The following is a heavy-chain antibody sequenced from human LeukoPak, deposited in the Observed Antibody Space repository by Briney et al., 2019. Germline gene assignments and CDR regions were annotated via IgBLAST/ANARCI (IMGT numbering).Heavy chain of an antibody. CDR3: KQTAAPNDAFDI. V-gene: IGHV1-69*13. J-gene: IGHJ3*02. Sequence: GASVKVSCKASGYSFSNNYMHWVRQAPGQGLEWMGGIIPIFGTANYAQKFQGRVTITADESTSTAYMELSSLRSDDTAVYYCKQTAAPNDAFDIWGQGTMVTVSS. CDR1: GYSFSNNY. D-gene: IGHD2-2*01. CDR2: IIPIFGTA.